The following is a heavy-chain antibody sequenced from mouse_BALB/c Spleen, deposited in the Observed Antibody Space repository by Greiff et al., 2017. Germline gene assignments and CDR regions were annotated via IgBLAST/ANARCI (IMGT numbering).Heavy chain of an antibody. Sequence: VQLQQSGPELVKPGASVKISCKASGYSFTGYFMNWVMQSHGKSLEWIGRINPYNGDTFYNQKFKGKATLTVDKSSSTAHMELRSLASEDSAVYYCAREYYYGSSRFDYWGQGTTLTVSS. V-gene: IGHV1-20*02. CDR1: GYSFTGYF. D-gene: IGHD1-1*01. J-gene: IGHJ2*01. CDR2: INPYNGDT. CDR3: AREYYYGSSRFDY.